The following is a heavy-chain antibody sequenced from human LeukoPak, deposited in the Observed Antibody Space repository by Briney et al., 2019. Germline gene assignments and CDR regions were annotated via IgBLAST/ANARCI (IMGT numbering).Heavy chain of an antibody. V-gene: IGHV3-7*03. D-gene: IGHD6-19*01. CDR2: IKQDGSEK. CDR1: GFTFGSYW. CDR3: AKDRRQWLSTGTDV. Sequence: GGSLRLSYAASGFTFGSYWMSWVRQAPGKGLEWVANIKQDGSEKYYVDSVKGRFAISRDNSKSTLYLQMNSLRAEDTAVYYCAKDRRQWLSTGTDVWGQGTTVTVSS. J-gene: IGHJ6*02.